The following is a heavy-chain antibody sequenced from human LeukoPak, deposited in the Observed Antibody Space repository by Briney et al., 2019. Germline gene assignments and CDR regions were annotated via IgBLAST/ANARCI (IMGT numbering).Heavy chain of an antibody. CDR1: GFNFFTYD. D-gene: IGHD3-16*01. V-gene: IGHV3-33*01. CDR3: ARVIRGLGAIDY. Sequence: GGSLRLSCAASGFNFFTYDMHCVRQAPGKGLEWVAVIWYDGSNKYYADSVKGRFTISRDNSKSTLSLQMSSLRAEDTAVYYCARVIRGLGAIDYWREGTLATVSA. CDR2: IWYDGSNK. J-gene: IGHJ4*02.